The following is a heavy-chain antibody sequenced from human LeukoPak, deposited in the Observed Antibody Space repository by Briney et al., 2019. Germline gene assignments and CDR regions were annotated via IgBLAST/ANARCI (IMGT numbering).Heavy chain of an antibody. CDR3: GKDRSFWNGADPDF. CDR2: ISGSGDTT. J-gene: IGHJ4*02. D-gene: IGHD3-3*01. Sequence: GGSLRLSCGASGFMFRNYAMTWVRQGPGNGLEWVAGISGSGDTTNYEESVRGRFTISRDNAQNILYLEMNSLRGDDTAVYYCGKDRSFWNGADPDFWGQGTLVTVSS. V-gene: IGHV3-23*01. CDR1: GFMFRNYA.